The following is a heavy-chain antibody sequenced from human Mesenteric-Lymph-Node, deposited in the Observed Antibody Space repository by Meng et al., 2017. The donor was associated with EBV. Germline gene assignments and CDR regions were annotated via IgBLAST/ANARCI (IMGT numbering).Heavy chain of an antibody. Sequence: VQLLHLGGEVKKPVASVKVSCKASGYTFSMYAIHWVRQAPGQGLEWMGWIKGGNGDTKYSQNFQGRLTITRDTPASTAYMELSSLRSEDTAVYYCSRVGYYYDTSGSSPSDTWGQGTLVTVSS. D-gene: IGHD3-22*01. CDR3: SRVGYYYDTSGSSPSDT. CDR2: IKGGNGDT. V-gene: IGHV1-3*01. J-gene: IGHJ5*02. CDR1: GYTFSMYA.